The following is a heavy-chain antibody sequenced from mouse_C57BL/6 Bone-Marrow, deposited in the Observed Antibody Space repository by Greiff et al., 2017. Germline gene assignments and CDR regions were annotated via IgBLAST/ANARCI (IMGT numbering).Heavy chain of an antibody. CDR1: GCTFTSYW. V-gene: IGHV1-59*01. CDR3: ASYFMDY. D-gene: IGHD2-1*01. J-gene: IGHJ4*01. CDR2: IDPSDSYT. Sequence: QVQLQQSGAELVRPGTSVKLSCKASGCTFTSYWMHWVKQRPGQGLEWIGVIDPSDSYTNYNQKFKGKATLTVDTSSSTAYMQLSSLTSEDSAVXYCASYFMDYWGQGTSVTVSS.